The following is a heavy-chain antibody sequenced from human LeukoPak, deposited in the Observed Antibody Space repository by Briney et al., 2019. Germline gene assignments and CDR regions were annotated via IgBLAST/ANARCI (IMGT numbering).Heavy chain of an antibody. CDR1: GFSFNNYV. CDR3: AKTVVVITFRFDS. V-gene: IGHV3-23*01. Sequence: PGGSLRLSCAASGFSFNNYVMSWVRQAPGKGLEWVSAISGDGARTYYADSVKGRFTISRDNSKNTLDLQMNSLGAEDTAIYYCAKTVVVITFRFDSWGQGSLVTVSS. D-gene: IGHD2-21*01. J-gene: IGHJ4*02. CDR2: ISGDGART.